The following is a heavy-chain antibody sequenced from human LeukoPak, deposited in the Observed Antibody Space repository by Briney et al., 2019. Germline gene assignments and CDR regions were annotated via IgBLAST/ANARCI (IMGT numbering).Heavy chain of an antibody. V-gene: IGHV3-21*04. CDR2: ISSSSYI. D-gene: IGHD3-22*01. J-gene: IGHJ4*02. CDR3: AREKSYYYDSSGYQRYFDY. CDR1: GFTFSSYS. Sequence: GGSLRLSCAASGFTFSSYSMNWVRQAPGKGLEWVSSISSSSYIYYADSEKGRFTISSDNAKNSLYLQMNSLRAEDTALCYCAREKSYYYDSSGYQRYFDYWGQGTLVTVSS.